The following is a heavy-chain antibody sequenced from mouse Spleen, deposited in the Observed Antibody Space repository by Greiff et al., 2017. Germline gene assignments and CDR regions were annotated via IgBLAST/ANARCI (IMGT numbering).Heavy chain of an antibody. CDR2: ISNGGVSP. Sequence: EVKLMESGGGLVKPAGSLTLSCAASGFALSSYGMAWVRQTPGKGLEWVATISNGGVSPYYPDNVNGRFTISRDNAKNTLYLQMSSLKSEDTAMYYCTVPSRGRYGDWFAYWGQGTLVTGSA. J-gene: IGHJ3*01. CDR1: GFALSSYG. V-gene: IGHV5-12-1*01. CDR3: TVPSRGRYGDWFAY. D-gene: IGHD5-1*01.